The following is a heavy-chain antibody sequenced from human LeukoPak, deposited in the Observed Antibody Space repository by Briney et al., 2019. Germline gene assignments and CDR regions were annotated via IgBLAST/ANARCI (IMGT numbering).Heavy chain of an antibody. CDR2: INPNSGAT. CDR3: ARSPPYCTSTSCYNDY. J-gene: IGHJ4*02. Sequence: ASVKVSCKASGYTFTIYYMHWVRQAPGQGLEWMGWINPNSGATSYAQRFQGRVPMTRDTSISTAYMELSGLTSDDTAVYYCARSPPYCTSTSCYNDYWGQGTLVPVSS. CDR1: GYTFTIYY. D-gene: IGHD2-2*02. V-gene: IGHV1-2*02.